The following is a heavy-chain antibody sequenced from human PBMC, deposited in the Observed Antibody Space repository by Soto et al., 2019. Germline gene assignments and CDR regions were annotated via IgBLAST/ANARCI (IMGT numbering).Heavy chain of an antibody. D-gene: IGHD3-16*01. V-gene: IGHV2-5*01. J-gene: IGHJ4*02. CDR2: IYWNDDK. Sequence: QITLKESGPTLVKPTQTLTLTCTVSGFSVSARGVGVGWIRQPPGKALEWLGIIYWNDDKRYSPSLKSRLTIIKATSKNQVVLTLTNMDPVDTGTYYCAHSPWGAAPDYWGQGTPVTVS. CDR3: AHSPWGAAPDY. CDR1: GFSVSARGVG.